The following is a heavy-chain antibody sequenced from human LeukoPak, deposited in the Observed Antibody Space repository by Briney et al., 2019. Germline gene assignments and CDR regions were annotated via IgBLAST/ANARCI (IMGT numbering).Heavy chain of an antibody. Sequence: GGSLRLSCAASGFTFGDFYMAWIRQAPGRGLEWLSFISGPGATIYYADSVQGRFTISRDNANNSLYLQMNNLRAEDTAVYYCARDLLDLYYYHMDVWGKGTTVTVSS. CDR2: ISGPGATI. V-gene: IGHV3-11*01. CDR3: ARDLLDLYYYHMDV. D-gene: IGHD1-1*01. CDR1: GFTFGDFY. J-gene: IGHJ6*03.